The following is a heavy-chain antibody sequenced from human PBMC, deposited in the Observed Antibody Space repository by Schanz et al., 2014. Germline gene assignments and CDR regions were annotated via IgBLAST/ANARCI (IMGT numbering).Heavy chain of an antibody. CDR2: VSYDGSKK. CDR3: VKDLQRELLRDDHYYAMDV. D-gene: IGHD1-26*01. CDR1: GFTFSSYG. V-gene: IGHV3-33*03. J-gene: IGHJ6*02. Sequence: LVESGGGVVQPGRSLRLSCAASGFTFSSYGMHWVRQVPGKGLEWGPVVSYDGSKKYYADSVKDRFTTSRDKSKNTMYLKMNSLRAEHTAVYYCVKDLQRELLRDDHYYAMDVWGQGTTVTVSS.